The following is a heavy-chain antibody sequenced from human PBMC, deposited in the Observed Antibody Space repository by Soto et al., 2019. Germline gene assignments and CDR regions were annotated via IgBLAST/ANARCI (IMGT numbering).Heavy chain of an antibody. CDR2: IWSDGSNK. V-gene: IGHV3-33*01. Sequence: QVQLVESGGGVVQPGRSLRLSCTASGFAFNNFGMNWVRQAPGKRLQWVAIIWSDGSNKYYADSVKGRFTISRDNSKNTLYLQMNTLGAEDTAVYYCARRGSGTYDMDVWGQGTTVTVSS. CDR1: GFAFNNFG. CDR3: ARRGSGTYDMDV. D-gene: IGHD3-10*01. J-gene: IGHJ6*02.